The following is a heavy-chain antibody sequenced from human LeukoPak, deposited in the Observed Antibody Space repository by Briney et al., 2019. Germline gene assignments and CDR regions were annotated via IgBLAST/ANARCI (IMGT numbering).Heavy chain of an antibody. CDR2: IYYSGTT. Sequence: SETLSLTCTVSGGSISSSDYYWGWIRQPPGKGLEWIGSIYYSGTTYYNPSLQSRVTMSVDTSKNQFSLKLSSVTAADTAVYYCAKVRYPNYDLVIGYDAFDVWGQGTRVTVSS. D-gene: IGHD3-3*01. J-gene: IGHJ3*01. CDR3: AKVRYPNYDLVIGYDAFDV. CDR1: GGSISSSDYY. V-gene: IGHV4-39*07.